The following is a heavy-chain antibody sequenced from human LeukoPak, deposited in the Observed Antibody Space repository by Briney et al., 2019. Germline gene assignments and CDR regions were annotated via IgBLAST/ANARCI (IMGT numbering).Heavy chain of an antibody. Sequence: GKSLRLSCAASGFTFSTYSLSWLRQPPGKGLEWVAKINKDGSEKGYVDSVKGRFTISRDNAKGSLYLQLDSLRAEDTAVYYCARGFQRGDSPVWGQGTPVTVSS. D-gene: IGHD2-21*02. CDR3: ARGFQRGDSPV. CDR1: GFTFSTYS. J-gene: IGHJ4*02. V-gene: IGHV3-7*01. CDR2: INKDGSEK.